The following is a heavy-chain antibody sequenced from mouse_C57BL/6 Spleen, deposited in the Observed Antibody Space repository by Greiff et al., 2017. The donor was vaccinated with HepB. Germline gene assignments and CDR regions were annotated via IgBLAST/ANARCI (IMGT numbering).Heavy chain of an antibody. CDR3: ARYPGFAY. J-gene: IGHJ3*01. CDR2: ISGGGGNT. V-gene: IGHV5-9*01. CDR1: GFTFSSYT. Sequence: EVKVEESGGGLVKPGGSLKLSCAASGFTFSSYTMSWVRQTPEKRLEWVATISGGGGNTYYPDSVKGRFTISRDNAKNTLYLQMSSLRSEDTALYYCARYPGFAYWGQGTLVTVSA.